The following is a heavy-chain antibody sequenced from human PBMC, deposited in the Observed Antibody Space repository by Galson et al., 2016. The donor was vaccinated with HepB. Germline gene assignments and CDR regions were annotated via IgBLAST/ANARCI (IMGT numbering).Heavy chain of an antibody. CDR3: ARTDRESYFDY. J-gene: IGHJ4*02. CDR2: LDWAGDK. D-gene: IGHD1-14*01. Sequence: PALVKPTQTLTLTCTFSGFSLSTDGMCVSWIRQPPGKALEWLALLDWAGDKYYSTSLKTRLAISKGTSKNQAVLTMTDMDPMDTATYYCARTDRESYFDYWGQGTLVTVSS. CDR1: GFSLSTDGMC. V-gene: IGHV2-70*01.